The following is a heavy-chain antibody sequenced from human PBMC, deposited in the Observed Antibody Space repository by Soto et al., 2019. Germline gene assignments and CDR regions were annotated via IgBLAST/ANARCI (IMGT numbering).Heavy chain of an antibody. CDR3: ARVRGLLRSHDAFDI. Sequence: GGSLRLSCAASGFTFSDYYINWIRQAPGKGLEWVSYISSSSTYTNYADSVKGRFTISRDNAKNSLFLQMNSLRAEDTAVYYCARVRGLLRSHDAFDIWGQGTMVTVSS. V-gene: IGHV3-11*06. CDR1: GFTFSDYY. CDR2: ISSSSTYT. D-gene: IGHD4-17*01. J-gene: IGHJ3*02.